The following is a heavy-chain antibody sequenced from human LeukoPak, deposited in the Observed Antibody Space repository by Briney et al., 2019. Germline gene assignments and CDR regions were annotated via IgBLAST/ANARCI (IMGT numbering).Heavy chain of an antibody. CDR2: IEQDGSGE. Sequence: GGSLRLSCEASGLPFSTFWMIWVRQPPGKGLEWVAKIEQDGSGEQYVDSVKGRFTIARDSAKNSLYLQMNSLRVEDTGVYYCVREYWYRFDPWGQGTLVAVSS. V-gene: IGHV3-7*01. CDR1: GLPFSTFW. CDR3: VREYWYRFDP. D-gene: IGHD2-8*02. J-gene: IGHJ5*02.